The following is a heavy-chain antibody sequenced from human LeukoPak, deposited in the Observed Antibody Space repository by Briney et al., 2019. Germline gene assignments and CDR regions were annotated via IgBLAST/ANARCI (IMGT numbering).Heavy chain of an antibody. J-gene: IGHJ3*02. CDR1: GFTVSSNY. CDR3: ARGLTPYYPDSFDI. Sequence: GGSLRLSCAASGFTVSSNYMSWVRQTPEKGLEWVSIIYSGGSTYYADSVKGRFTISRDNSKNTLYLQMNSLRAEDTAVYYCARGLTPYYPDSFDIWGQGTMVTVSS. CDR2: IYSGGST. V-gene: IGHV3-66*01. D-gene: IGHD3-10*01.